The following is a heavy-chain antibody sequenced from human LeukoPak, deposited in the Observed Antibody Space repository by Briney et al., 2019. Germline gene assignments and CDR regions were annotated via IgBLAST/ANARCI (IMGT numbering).Heavy chain of an antibody. Sequence: QPGGSLRLSCAGSGFTFSSYAMSWVRQAPGKGLEWVSAISGSGGSTYYADSVKGRFTISRDNSKNTLYLQMNSLRAEDTAVYYCAKDRWYDPDAFDIWGQGTMVTVSS. CDR1: GFTFSSYA. CDR3: AKDRWYDPDAFDI. J-gene: IGHJ3*02. CDR2: ISGSGGST. D-gene: IGHD4-23*01. V-gene: IGHV3-23*01.